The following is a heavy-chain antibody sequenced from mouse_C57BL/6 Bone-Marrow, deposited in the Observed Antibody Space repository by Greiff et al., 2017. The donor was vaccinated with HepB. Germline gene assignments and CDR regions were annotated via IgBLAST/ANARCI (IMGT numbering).Heavy chain of an antibody. CDR1: GYTFTSYW. Sequence: EVQLQQSGTVLARPGASVKMSCKTSGYTFTSYWMHWVNQRPGQGLEWIGAIYPGNSDTSYNQKFKGKAKLTAVTSASTAYMELSSLTNEDSAVYYWTSHEIYYDYDGAMDYWGQGTSVTVSS. CDR2: IYPGNSDT. V-gene: IGHV1-5*01. CDR3: TSHEIYYDYDGAMDY. D-gene: IGHD2-4*01. J-gene: IGHJ4*01.